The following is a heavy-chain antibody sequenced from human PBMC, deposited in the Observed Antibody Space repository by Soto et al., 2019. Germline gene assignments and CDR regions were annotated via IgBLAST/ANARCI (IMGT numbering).Heavy chain of an antibody. J-gene: IGHJ6*03. Sequence: ASVKVSCEASGYTFTSYDINWVRQATGQGLEWMGWMNPNSGNTGYAQKFQGRVTMTRNTSISTAYMELSSLRSEDTAVYYCARVASTVTTFHYYYYYYMDVWGKGTTVTVSS. V-gene: IGHV1-8*01. CDR2: MNPNSGNT. CDR1: GYTFTSYD. D-gene: IGHD4-4*01. CDR3: ARVASTVTTFHYYYYYYMDV.